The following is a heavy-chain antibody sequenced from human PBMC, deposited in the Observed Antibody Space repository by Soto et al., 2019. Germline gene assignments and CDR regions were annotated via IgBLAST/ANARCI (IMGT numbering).Heavy chain of an antibody. J-gene: IGHJ6*02. V-gene: IGHV4-31*03. Sequence: SETLSLTCTVSGGSISSGGYYWSWIRQHPGKGLEWIGYIYYSGSTYYNPSLKSRVTISVDTSKNQFSLKLSSVTAADMAVYYCARETMVTSGLYYYYGMDVWGQGTTVTVSS. CDR3: ARETMVTSGLYYYYGMDV. CDR2: IYYSGST. D-gene: IGHD3-10*01. CDR1: GGSISSGGYY.